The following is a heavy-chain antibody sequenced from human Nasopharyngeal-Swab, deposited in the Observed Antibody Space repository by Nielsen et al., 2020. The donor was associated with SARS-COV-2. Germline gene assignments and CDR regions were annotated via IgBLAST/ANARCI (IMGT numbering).Heavy chain of an antibody. Sequence: ASVKVSCKASGYTFTNSAMHWVRQAPGQSLEWMGWINTDNGNTKYSQKFQGRVTIASDTYASAAYMELSTLRSEDTAVYYCARDSSPCGGDCYYDYWGLGTVVTVSS. CDR3: ARDSSPCGGDCYYDY. V-gene: IGHV1-3*04. J-gene: IGHJ4*02. D-gene: IGHD2-21*02. CDR2: INTDNGNT. CDR1: GYTFTNSA.